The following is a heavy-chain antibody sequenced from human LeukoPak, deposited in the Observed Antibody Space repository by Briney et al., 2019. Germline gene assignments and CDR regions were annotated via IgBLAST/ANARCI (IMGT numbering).Heavy chain of an antibody. D-gene: IGHD6-6*01. V-gene: IGHV3-21*01. Sequence: PGGSLRLSCAVSGFTFSSYHMNWVRQAPGKGMEWVSSISTNSSHIYYADSVKGRFTISRDNSKNTLYLQMNSLRAKEPAVTDCAKRSPCSRSSGGFDYWGQGTLVTVSS. CDR3: AKRSPCSRSSGGFDY. CDR1: GFTFSSYH. J-gene: IGHJ4*02. CDR2: ISTNSSHI.